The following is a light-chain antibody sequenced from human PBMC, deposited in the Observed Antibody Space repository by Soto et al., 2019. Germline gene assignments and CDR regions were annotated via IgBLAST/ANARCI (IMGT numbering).Light chain of an antibody. CDR1: QDISNY. V-gene: IGKV1-39*01. J-gene: IGKJ4*01. CDR3: QQSYSTLLT. CDR2: AAS. Sequence: DIQMTHSPSSLSASVGDRVTSTCXASQDISNYLNWYQQKPGKAPKLLIYAASSLQSGVPSRFSGSGSGTDFTLTISSLQPEDFATYYCQQSYSTLLTFGGGTKVDIK.